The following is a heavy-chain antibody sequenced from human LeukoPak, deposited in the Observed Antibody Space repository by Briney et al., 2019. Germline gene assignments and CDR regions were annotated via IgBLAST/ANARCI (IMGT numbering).Heavy chain of an antibody. CDR2: IYYSGST. CDR3: ARHPDAFDI. Sequence: PSETLSLTCTVSGGSISSYYWSWIRQPPGKGLEWIGYIYYSGSTYYNPSLKSRVTISVDTSKNQFSLKLSSATAADTAVYYCARHPDAFDIWGRGTMVTVSS. J-gene: IGHJ3*02. V-gene: IGHV4-59*08. CDR1: GGSISSYY.